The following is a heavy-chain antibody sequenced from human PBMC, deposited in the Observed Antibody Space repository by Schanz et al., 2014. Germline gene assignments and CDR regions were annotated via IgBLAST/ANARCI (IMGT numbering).Heavy chain of an antibody. Sequence: QVELVESGGGVVQPGGSLRLSCAASGFTFSSSGMHWVRQAPGKGLEWVAFIPSDESNKYYIDSVKGRFTISRDNSRETMFLQMNTLRPDDTAVYFCAKSYDTSGYSGFDYWGQGTLVTVSS. CDR1: GFTFSSSG. V-gene: IGHV3-30*02. CDR3: AKSYDTSGYSGFDY. J-gene: IGHJ4*02. CDR2: IPSDESNK. D-gene: IGHD3-22*01.